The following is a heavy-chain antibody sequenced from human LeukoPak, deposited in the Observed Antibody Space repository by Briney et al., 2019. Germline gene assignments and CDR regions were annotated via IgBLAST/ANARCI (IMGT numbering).Heavy chain of an antibody. J-gene: IGHJ3*02. Sequence: SETLSLTCTVSGGSISSGGYYWSWIRQHPGKGLEWIGYIYYSGSTYYNPSLKSRVTISVDTSKNQFSLKLSSVTAADTAVYYCARSGGYGGNSDHAFDIWGQGTMVTVSS. CDR2: IYYSGST. V-gene: IGHV4-31*03. D-gene: IGHD4-23*01. CDR1: GGSISSGGYY. CDR3: ARSGGYGGNSDHAFDI.